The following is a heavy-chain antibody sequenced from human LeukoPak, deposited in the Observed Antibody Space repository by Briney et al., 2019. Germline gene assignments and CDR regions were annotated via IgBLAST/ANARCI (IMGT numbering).Heavy chain of an antibody. Sequence: GGSLRLSCAASGFTFSNAWMSWVRQAPGKGLEWVGRIKSKTDGGTTDYAAPVKGRFTISRDNSKNTLYLQMNSLRAEDTAVYYCAKASLYCSSTSCYFDYWGQGTLVTVSS. CDR3: AKASLYCSSTSCYFDY. V-gene: IGHV3-15*01. D-gene: IGHD2-2*01. CDR1: GFTFSNAW. J-gene: IGHJ4*02. CDR2: IKSKTDGGTT.